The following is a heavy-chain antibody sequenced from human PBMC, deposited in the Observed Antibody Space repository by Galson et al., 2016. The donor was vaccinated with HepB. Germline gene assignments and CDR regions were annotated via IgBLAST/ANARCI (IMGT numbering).Heavy chain of an antibody. CDR1: GGSIGSGGYY. CDR3: ARCNGYDYDY. V-gene: IGHV4-31*03. D-gene: IGHD5-12*01. CDR2: SYHSGST. J-gene: IGHJ4*02. Sequence: LSLTCTVSGGSIGSGGYYWSWIRQHPGKGLEWIGYSYHSGSTYYNPSLKSRLTISVDTSKNQFSLRLSSVTAADTAVYYCARCNGYDYDYWGQGTLVTVSS.